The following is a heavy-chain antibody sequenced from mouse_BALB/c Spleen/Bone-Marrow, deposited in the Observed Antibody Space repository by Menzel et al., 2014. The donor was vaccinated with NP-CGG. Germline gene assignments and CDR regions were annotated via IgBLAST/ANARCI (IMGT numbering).Heavy chain of an antibody. J-gene: IGHJ3*01. D-gene: IGHD1-1*01. V-gene: IGHV3-8*02. CDR2: ISYSGST. CDR1: GDSITSGY. CDR3: ARYYGSPWFAY. Sequence: EVKLVESGPSLVKPSQTLSLTCSVTGDSITSGYWNWIRKFPGNELEYMGYISYSGSTYYNPSLKSRISITRDTSKNQYYLQLNSVTTEDTATYYCARYYGSPWFAYWGQGTLVTVSA.